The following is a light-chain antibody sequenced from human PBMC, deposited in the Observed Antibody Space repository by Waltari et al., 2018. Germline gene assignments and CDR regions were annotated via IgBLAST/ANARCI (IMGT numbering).Light chain of an antibody. CDR1: QSVSSGY. Sequence: EIVLTQSPGSLSLSPGQRATLSCRASQSVSSGYIAWFQQKHGQGPRLLTYETSSRAAGIPDRFSGSGSGTDFTLTISRLEPEDFAVYYCQQYDSSPGTFGQGTKVEIK. CDR3: QQYDSSPGT. CDR2: ETS. V-gene: IGKV3-20*01. J-gene: IGKJ1*01.